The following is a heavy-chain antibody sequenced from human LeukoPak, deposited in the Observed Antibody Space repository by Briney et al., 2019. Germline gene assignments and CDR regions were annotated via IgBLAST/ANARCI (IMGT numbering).Heavy chain of an antibody. V-gene: IGHV3-30*04. J-gene: IGHJ3*02. CDR2: ISYDGSNK. D-gene: IGHD3-22*01. Sequence: GGSLRLSCAASGFTFSSYAMHWVRQAPGKGLEWVAVISYDGSNKYYADSVKGRFTISRDNSKNTLYLQMNSLRAEDTAVYYCARDHQAYYYDSSGPFDIWGQGTMVTVSS. CDR3: ARDHQAYYYDSSGPFDI. CDR1: GFTFSSYA.